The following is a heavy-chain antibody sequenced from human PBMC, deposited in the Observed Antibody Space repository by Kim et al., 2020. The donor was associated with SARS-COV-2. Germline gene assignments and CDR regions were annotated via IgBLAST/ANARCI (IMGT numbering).Heavy chain of an antibody. D-gene: IGHD3-22*01. V-gene: IGHV3-53*01. CDR1: GFTVSSNY. CDR3: ARESGGRYYDSSYWYFDL. CDR2: IYSGGST. Sequence: GGSLRLSCAASGFTVSSNYMSWVRQAPGKGLEWVSVIYSGGSTYYADSVKGRFTISRDNSKNTLYLQMNSLRAEDTAVYYCARESGGRYYDSSYWYFDLWGRGTLVTVSS. J-gene: IGHJ2*01.